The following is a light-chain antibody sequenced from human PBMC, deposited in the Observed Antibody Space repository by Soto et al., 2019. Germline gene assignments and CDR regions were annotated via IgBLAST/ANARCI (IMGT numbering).Light chain of an antibody. J-gene: IGKJ3*01. CDR2: AAS. CDR3: QQLNSYTLT. Sequence: DIQLTQSPSFLSASVGDRVTITCRASQDISNYLVWYQQKPGKAPKTLIYAASTLQSGVPSRFSGSGSGTEFNLTISRLQTEDFATYYCQQLNSYTLTFGPGTKVDIK. CDR1: QDISNY. V-gene: IGKV1-9*01.